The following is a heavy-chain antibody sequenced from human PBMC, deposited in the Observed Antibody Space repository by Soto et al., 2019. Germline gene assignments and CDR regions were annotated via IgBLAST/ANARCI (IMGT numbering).Heavy chain of an antibody. CDR3: ARDLGNAVRGAPTTDYGMDV. J-gene: IGHJ6*02. CDR1: GFTFSSYG. D-gene: IGHD3-10*01. Sequence: QVQLVESGGGVVQPGRSLRLSCAASGFTFSSYGMHWVRQAPGKGLEWVAVTWYDGSNKYYADSVKGRFTISRDNSKNTLYLQMNSLRAEDTAVYYCARDLGNAVRGAPTTDYGMDVWGQGTTVTVSS. CDR2: TWYDGSNK. V-gene: IGHV3-33*01.